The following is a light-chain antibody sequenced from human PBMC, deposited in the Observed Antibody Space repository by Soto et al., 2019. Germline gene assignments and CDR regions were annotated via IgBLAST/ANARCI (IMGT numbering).Light chain of an antibody. CDR1: QSIIYS. CDR3: QESIITLGT. J-gene: IGKJ3*01. Sequence: QMTQSQSSLSASVGESVTFTCRPSQSIIYSLKWFQQKPGKAPKVLIYAASSLPSGVPSRFSGSGSGTEFTLTINSLQREDFATYIRQESIITLGTLGPGTKVGIK. CDR2: AAS. V-gene: IGKV1-39*01.